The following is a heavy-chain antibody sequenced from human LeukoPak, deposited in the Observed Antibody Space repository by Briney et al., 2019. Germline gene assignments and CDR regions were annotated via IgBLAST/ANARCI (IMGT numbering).Heavy chain of an antibody. D-gene: IGHD2-21*02. Sequence: ASVKVSCKASGGTFSKYPINWVRQAPGQGLEWMGGIIPIFDTANYAQKFQGRVKITADKSTSTTYMDLSSLRSEDTAVYYCARGYCGGDCQSFRWFDPWGQGTLVIVSS. J-gene: IGHJ5*02. CDR3: ARGYCGGDCQSFRWFDP. CDR1: GGTFSKYP. CDR2: IIPIFDTA. V-gene: IGHV1-69*06.